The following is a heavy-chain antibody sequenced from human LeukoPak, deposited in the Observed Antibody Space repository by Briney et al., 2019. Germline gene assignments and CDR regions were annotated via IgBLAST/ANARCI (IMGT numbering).Heavy chain of an antibody. J-gene: IGHJ4*02. CDR2: IRSKIYGGTT. V-gene: IGHV3-49*04. D-gene: IGHD2-2*01. CDR1: GFTFDDYP. CDR3: TSPLGYCSSASCPEFDY. Sequence: DPGGSLRLSCTASGFTFDDYPMSWVRQAPGKGLEWVGFIRSKIYGGTTEYAASVKGRFTMSRDDSKSIAYLQMNGLKTEDTAVYYCTSPLGYCSSASCPEFDYWGQGTLVTVSS.